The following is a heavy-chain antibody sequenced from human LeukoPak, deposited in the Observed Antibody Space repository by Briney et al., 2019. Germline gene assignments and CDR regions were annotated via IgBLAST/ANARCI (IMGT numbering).Heavy chain of an antibody. CDR2: INPTAGST. CDR3: ARDLGSPGTYQWGYYFEY. J-gene: IGHJ4*02. D-gene: IGHD1-26*01. CDR1: GYTFTSYY. V-gene: IGHV1-46*01. Sequence: ASVKVSCKASGYTFTSYYMHWVRQAPGQGLEWMGIINPTAGSTGYAQKFQGRVTMTRDTSTSTVYMELSSLSSEDTAVYYCARDLGSPGTYQWGYYFEYCGQGTLVTVSS.